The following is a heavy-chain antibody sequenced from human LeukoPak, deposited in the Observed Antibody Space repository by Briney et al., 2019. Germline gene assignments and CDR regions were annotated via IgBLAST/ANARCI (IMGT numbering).Heavy chain of an antibody. Sequence: EASVKLSCKASGYTFTSYGISWVRQAPGQGLEWMGWISAYNGNTNYAQKLQGRVTMTTDTSTSTAYVELRSLRSDDTAVYYCARGAAARQDNNWFDPWGQGTLVTVSS. J-gene: IGHJ5*02. CDR3: ARGAAARQDNNWFDP. D-gene: IGHD6-13*01. CDR2: ISAYNGNT. V-gene: IGHV1-18*01. CDR1: GYTFTSYG.